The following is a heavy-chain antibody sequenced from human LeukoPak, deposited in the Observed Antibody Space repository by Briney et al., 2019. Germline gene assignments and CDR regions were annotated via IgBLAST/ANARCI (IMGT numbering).Heavy chain of an antibody. V-gene: IGHV4-34*01. CDR3: ARGVIAVATNYYYMDV. CDR2: INHSGST. Sequence: GSLRLSCAVSGFTFRTYWMSWIRQPPGKGLEWIGEINHSGSTNYNPSLKSRVTISVDTSKNQFSLKLSSVTAADTAVYYCARGVIAVATNYYYMDVWGKGTTVTISS. D-gene: IGHD6-19*01. CDR1: GFTFRTYW. J-gene: IGHJ6*03.